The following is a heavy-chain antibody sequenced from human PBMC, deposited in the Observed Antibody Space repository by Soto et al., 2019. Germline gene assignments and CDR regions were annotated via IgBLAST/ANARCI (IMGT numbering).Heavy chain of an antibody. CDR3: ARRREWYQGYGMDV. V-gene: IGHV5-10-1*01. J-gene: IGHJ6*02. D-gene: IGHD3-3*01. CDR1: GYSFTSYC. CDR2: IDPSDSYT. Sequence: GESQNICCKGSGYSFTSYCISWVRHMPGKGVEWMGRIDPSDSYTKYSPSFQGHVTISADKSISTAYLQWSSLKASDTAMYYCARRREWYQGYGMDVWGQGTTVTVSS.